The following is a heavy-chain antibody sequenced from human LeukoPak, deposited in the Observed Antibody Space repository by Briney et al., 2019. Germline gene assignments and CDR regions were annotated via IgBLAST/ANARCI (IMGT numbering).Heavy chain of an antibody. Sequence: GGSLRLSCAASGFTFSSFGMHWVRQAPGKGLEWVAIISYDGSKKYYADSVKGRFTISRDSSKNTLYLQMNSLRAEDTAVYYCSKTTVTVYYYYGMDVWGQGTTVTVSS. CDR1: GFTFSSFG. CDR2: ISYDGSKK. CDR3: SKTTVTVYYYYGMDV. V-gene: IGHV3-30*18. D-gene: IGHD4-17*01. J-gene: IGHJ6*02.